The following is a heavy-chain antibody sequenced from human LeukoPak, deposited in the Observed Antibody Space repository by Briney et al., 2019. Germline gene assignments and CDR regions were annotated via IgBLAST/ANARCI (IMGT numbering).Heavy chain of an antibody. J-gene: IGHJ5*02. CDR3: AREEYDSSGYGPRNWFDP. Sequence: GGSLRLSCAASGFTFSSYAMHWVRQAPGKGLEWVAVISYDGSNKYYADSVKGRFTISRDNSKNTLYLQMNSLRAEDTAVYYCAREEYDSSGYGPRNWFDPWGQGTLVTVSS. V-gene: IGHV3-30-3*01. CDR1: GFTFSSYA. CDR2: ISYDGSNK. D-gene: IGHD3-22*01.